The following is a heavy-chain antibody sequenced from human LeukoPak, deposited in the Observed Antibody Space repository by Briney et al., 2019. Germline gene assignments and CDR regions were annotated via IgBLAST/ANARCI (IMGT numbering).Heavy chain of an antibody. V-gene: IGHV3-23*01. Sequence: GGSLRLSCIASGFTFSNSAISWVRQAPGKGLEWVSGVSGSGGSTYYADSMKGRFTISRDNSKNTVYLQMNSLRAEDTAMYYCARDSGYNAFDYWGQGTLVTVSS. CDR1: GFTFSNSA. CDR3: ARDSGYNAFDY. D-gene: IGHD5-12*01. J-gene: IGHJ4*02. CDR2: VSGSGGST.